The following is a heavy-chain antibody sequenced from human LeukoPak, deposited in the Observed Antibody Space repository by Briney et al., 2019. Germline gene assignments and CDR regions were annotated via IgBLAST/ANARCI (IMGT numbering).Heavy chain of an antibody. CDR2: IHSSGST. Sequence: SQSLSLTCAVYGGSSSGYYWGWISPPPGKGREWIGEIHSSGSTTYNTTLKSRVTLSVDTSKNQCSLKLSSVTAAYTAVYYCARGFCSGGSCYSEWNYWGQGTLVTVSS. D-gene: IGHD2-15*01. CDR1: GGSSSGYY. CDR3: ARGFCSGGSCYSEWNY. V-gene: IGHV4-34*01. J-gene: IGHJ4*02.